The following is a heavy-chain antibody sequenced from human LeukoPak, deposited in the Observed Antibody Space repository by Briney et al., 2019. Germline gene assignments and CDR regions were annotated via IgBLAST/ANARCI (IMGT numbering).Heavy chain of an antibody. CDR3: ASRVPYSNDY. CDR1: GGSISSYY. Sequence: SETLSLTCTVSGGSISSYYWGWIRQPPGKGLEWIGSIYYSGSTYYNPSLKSRVTISVDTPKNQFSLKLSSVTAADTAVYYCASRVPYSNDYWGQGTLVTVSS. V-gene: IGHV4-39*01. CDR2: IYYSGST. D-gene: IGHD2-15*01. J-gene: IGHJ4*02.